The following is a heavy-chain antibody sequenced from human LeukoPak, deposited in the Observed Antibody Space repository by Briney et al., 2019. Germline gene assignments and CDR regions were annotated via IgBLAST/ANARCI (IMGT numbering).Heavy chain of an antibody. CDR1: GFGVSNNY. Sequence: GVSLRLSCTASGFGVSNNYMRWVRQAPGGGLEWVAVIYSGAATFYADAVKGRFPLSRDNSQNAIFLQMNSLKVKDSAVYYCARDPGLNAFDIWGQGTMVTVSS. CDR2: IYSGAAT. V-gene: IGHV3-53*01. CDR3: ARDPGLNAFDI. J-gene: IGHJ3*02.